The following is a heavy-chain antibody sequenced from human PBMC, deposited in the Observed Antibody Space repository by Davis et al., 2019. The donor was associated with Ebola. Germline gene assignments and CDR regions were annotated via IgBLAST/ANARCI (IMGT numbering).Heavy chain of an antibody. D-gene: IGHD2-15*01. Sequence: AASVKVSCKASGYTFTSYGISWVRQAPGQGLEWMGRINPNSGGTNYAQKFQGRVTMTRDTSISTAYMELSRLRSDDPAVYYCAIDLDSVVVVAAGCYGMDVWGKGTTVTVSS. V-gene: IGHV1-2*06. CDR3: AIDLDSVVVVAAGCYGMDV. J-gene: IGHJ6*04. CDR1: GYTFTSYG. CDR2: INPNSGGT.